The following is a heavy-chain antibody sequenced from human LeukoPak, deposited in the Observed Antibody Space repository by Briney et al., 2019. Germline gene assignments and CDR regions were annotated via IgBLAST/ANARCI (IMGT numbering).Heavy chain of an antibody. D-gene: IGHD1-26*01. CDR2: IDKTGSI. CDR1: GGSIGTYD. Sequence: SETLSLTCTVSGGSIGTYDWGWIRQSPGKGLEWIGYIDKTGSIYYSPSLYSRVTMSEDTSTKHFSLKLDSVTAADTAIYYCASGPWELDYWGQGTLVTVSS. V-gene: IGHV4-59*08. CDR3: ASGPWELDY. J-gene: IGHJ4*02.